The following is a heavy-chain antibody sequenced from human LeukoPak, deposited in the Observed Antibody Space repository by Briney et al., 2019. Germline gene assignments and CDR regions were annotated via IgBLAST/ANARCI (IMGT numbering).Heavy chain of an antibody. CDR1: DDSISHYY. CDR3: ARGSIGWKYGGTIYYYGMDV. Sequence: SETLSLTCTVSDDSISHYYWSWIRQPAGKGLEWIGHIYTRGSTNYNPSFKSRVTMSVDTSKNQFSLRLSSVTAADTAVYYCARGSIGWKYGGTIYYYGMDVWGQGTTATVSS. D-gene: IGHD1-7*01. J-gene: IGHJ6*02. V-gene: IGHV4-4*07. CDR2: IYTRGST.